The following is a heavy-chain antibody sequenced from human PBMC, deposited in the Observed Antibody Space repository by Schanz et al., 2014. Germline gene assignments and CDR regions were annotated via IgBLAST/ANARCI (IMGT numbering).Heavy chain of an antibody. J-gene: IGHJ4*02. D-gene: IGHD3-9*01. Sequence: EVQLLDSGGGLVQPGGSLRLSCAASGFSFSDHAMDWVRQAAGKGLEWVGRVRKKEFSDDTEEYAASVRGRFTISRDDSKNVVNLQMNGLKTEDTAMYYCVREGSTTPVAGLRSFDWLGRFDYWGQGALVTVSS. CDR2: VRKKEFSDDTE. CDR1: GFSFSDHA. V-gene: IGHV3-72*01. CDR3: VREGSTTPVAGLRSFDWLGRFDY.